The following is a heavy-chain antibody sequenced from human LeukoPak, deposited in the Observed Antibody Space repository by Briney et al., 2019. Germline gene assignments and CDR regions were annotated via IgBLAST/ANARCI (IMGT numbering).Heavy chain of an antibody. D-gene: IGHD6-19*01. Sequence: GGSLRLSCAASGFTFSSYGMSWVRQAPGKGLEWVSAISGSGGSTYYADSVKGRFTISRDNSKNTLYLQMNSLRAEDTALYYCARSSPGYSSGWYKWAFDIWGQGTMVTVSS. CDR1: GFTFSSYG. J-gene: IGHJ3*02. V-gene: IGHV3-23*01. CDR2: ISGSGGST. CDR3: ARSSPGYSSGWYKWAFDI.